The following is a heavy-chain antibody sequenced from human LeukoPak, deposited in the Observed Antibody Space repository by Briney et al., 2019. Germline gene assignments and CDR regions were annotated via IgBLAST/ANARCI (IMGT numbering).Heavy chain of an antibody. Sequence: PSETLSLTCSVSGGSISSYSWSWIRQPPGKGLEWIGHMYYSGTTNYNPSLKSRLTISVGPSKNQFSLKLKSVTAADTAVYYCAREGRELLWFGELRAYYFDYWGQGTLVTVSS. CDR1: GGSISSYS. CDR2: MYYSGTT. J-gene: IGHJ4*02. CDR3: AREGRELLWFGELRAYYFDY. V-gene: IGHV4-59*01. D-gene: IGHD3-10*01.